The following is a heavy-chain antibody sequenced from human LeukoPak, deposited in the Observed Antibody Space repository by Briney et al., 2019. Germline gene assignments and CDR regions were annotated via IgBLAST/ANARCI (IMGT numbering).Heavy chain of an antibody. V-gene: IGHV1-18*01. CDR2: ISAYNGNT. CDR3: ARERTGTKDY. D-gene: IGHD1-7*01. Sequence: ASVKVSCKASQYSFSDYAIHWVRQAPGQRLEWMGWISAYNGNTNYAQKLQGRVTMTTDTSTSTAYMELRSLRSDDTAVYYCARERTGTKDYWGQGTLVTVSS. J-gene: IGHJ4*02. CDR1: QYSFSDYA.